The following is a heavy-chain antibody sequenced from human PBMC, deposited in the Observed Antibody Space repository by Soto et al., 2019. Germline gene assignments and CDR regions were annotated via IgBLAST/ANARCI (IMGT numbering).Heavy chain of an antibody. CDR3: ARPGLGDYVWGSYREFDY. V-gene: IGHV5-51*01. Sequence: GESLKISCKGSGYSFTSYWIGWVRQMPWKGLEWMGIIYPGDSDTRYSPSFQGQVTISADKSISTAYLQWSSLKASDTAMYYCARPGLGDYVWGSYREFDYWSQGTLVTVSS. CDR2: IYPGDSDT. J-gene: IGHJ4*02. D-gene: IGHD3-16*02. CDR1: GYSFTSYW.